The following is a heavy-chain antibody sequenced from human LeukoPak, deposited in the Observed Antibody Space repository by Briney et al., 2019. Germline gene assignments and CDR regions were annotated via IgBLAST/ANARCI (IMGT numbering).Heavy chain of an antibody. Sequence: PGGSLRLSCAASGFTFSSYGMHWVRQAPGKGLEWVAFIRYDGSNKYYADSVKGRFTISRDKSKNTLYLQMNSLRAEDTAVYYCAKARVGRDIVVVPAAMDYYYYMDVWGKGTTVTVSS. CDR2: IRYDGSNK. D-gene: IGHD2-2*01. V-gene: IGHV3-30*02. CDR1: GFTFSSYG. J-gene: IGHJ6*03. CDR3: AKARVGRDIVVVPAAMDYYYYMDV.